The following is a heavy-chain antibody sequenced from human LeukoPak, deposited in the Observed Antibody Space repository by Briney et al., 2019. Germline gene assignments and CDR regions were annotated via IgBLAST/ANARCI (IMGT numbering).Heavy chain of an antibody. D-gene: IGHD1-1*01. CDR3: TRVNWINDY. J-gene: IGHJ4*02. CDR2: IHRSGST. V-gene: IGHV4-38-2*02. Sequence: SETLSLTCSVSGFSISRGFHWGWVRQPPGKGLEWIGCIHRSGSTYYNPSLMSRVTMSVDTSKNYFSLTLRSVTAADTAVYYCTRVNWINDYWGQGAPVTVSS. CDR1: GFSISRGFH.